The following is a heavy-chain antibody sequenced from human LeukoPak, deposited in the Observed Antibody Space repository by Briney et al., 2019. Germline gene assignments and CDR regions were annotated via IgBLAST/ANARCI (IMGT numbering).Heavy chain of an antibody. CDR1: GFTFGDYG. V-gene: IGHV3-49*03. J-gene: IGHJ4*02. CDR3: TRVPQVTFDGYDFDY. D-gene: IGHD5-12*01. CDR2: IRSKTYGGTT. Sequence: GGSLRLSCTASGFTFGDYGVSWFRQAPGKGLEWVGHIRSKTYGGTTEYAASVNGRFTISRDDSKSIAYLQMNSLKTEDTAVYYCTRVPQVTFDGYDFDYWGQGTLVTVSS.